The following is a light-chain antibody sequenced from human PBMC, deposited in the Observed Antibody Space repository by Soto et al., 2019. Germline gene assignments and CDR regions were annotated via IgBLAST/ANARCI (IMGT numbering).Light chain of an antibody. V-gene: IGKV1-5*01. CDR3: QQYGTYSPWT. Sequence: DIPMTQSPSTLSASVGDRVTITCRASQSISNWLAWYQQKPGKAPNLLIYDVSNLETGVPSRFSGSGSGTEFTLTISSLQPDDFATYYCQQYGTYSPWTFGQGTKVEIK. J-gene: IGKJ1*01. CDR1: QSISNW. CDR2: DVS.